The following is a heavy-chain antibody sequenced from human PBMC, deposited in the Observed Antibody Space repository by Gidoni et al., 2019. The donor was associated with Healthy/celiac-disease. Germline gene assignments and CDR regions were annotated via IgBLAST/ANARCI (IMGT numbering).Heavy chain of an antibody. V-gene: IGHV4-61*01. CDR1: GGSVSSGSYY. CDR2: IYYSGST. Sequence: QVQLQESGPGLVKPSETLSLTCTVSGGSVSSGSYYWSWIRQPPGKGLEWIAYIYYSGSTNYNPSLKSRVTISVDTSKNRFSLKLSSVTAADTAVYYCARGRGTSRRMDVWGQGTTVTVSS. CDR3: ARGRGTSRRMDV. J-gene: IGHJ6*02. D-gene: IGHD2-2*01.